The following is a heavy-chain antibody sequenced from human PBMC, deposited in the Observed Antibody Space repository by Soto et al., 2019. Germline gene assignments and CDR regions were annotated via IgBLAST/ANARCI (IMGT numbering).Heavy chain of an antibody. V-gene: IGHV3-30-3*01. D-gene: IGHD2-21*01. CDR3: ARIPNDAFDI. J-gene: IGHJ3*02. Sequence: SLRLSCAASGFTFSSYAMHWVRQAPGKGLEWVAVISYDGSNKYYADSVKGRFTISRDNSKNTLYLQMNSRRAEDTAVYYCARIPNDAFDIWGQGTMVTVSS. CDR1: GFTFSSYA. CDR2: ISYDGSNK.